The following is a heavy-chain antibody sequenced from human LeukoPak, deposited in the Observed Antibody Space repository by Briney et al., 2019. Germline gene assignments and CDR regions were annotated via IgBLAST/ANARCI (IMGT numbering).Heavy chain of an antibody. CDR3: AKCGSYWDFDY. CDR1: GFTFSSYV. V-gene: IGHV3-23*01. J-gene: IGHJ4*02. D-gene: IGHD1-26*01. Sequence: PGGSLRLSCVASGFTFSSYVMSWVRQAPGKELEWVSSISGIDGTTYYADSVKGRFTISRDNFQNTLYLQTNSLRAEDTAVYYCAKCGSYWDFDYWGQGTLVTVSS. CDR2: ISGIDGTT.